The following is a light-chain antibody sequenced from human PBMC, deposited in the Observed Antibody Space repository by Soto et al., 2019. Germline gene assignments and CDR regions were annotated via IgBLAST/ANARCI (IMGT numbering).Light chain of an antibody. CDR2: WAS. CDR3: QQYYSNPWT. Sequence: DIVMTQSPDSRAVSLGERATINCKSSQSVLYSSNNKNYLAWYQHKPGQPPKLLIYWASTRESGVPDRFSGSGSGTDFTLTISSLQAEDVAVYYCQQYYSNPWTFGQGTKLEIK. CDR1: QSVLYSSNNKNY. V-gene: IGKV4-1*01. J-gene: IGKJ2*02.